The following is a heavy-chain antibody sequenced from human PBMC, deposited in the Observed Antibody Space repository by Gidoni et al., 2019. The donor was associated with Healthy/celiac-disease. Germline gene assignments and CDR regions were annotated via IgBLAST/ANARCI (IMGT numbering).Heavy chain of an antibody. CDR2: ISGSGGST. V-gene: IGHV3-23*01. CDR3: ANYYDSSGYYGVFDY. Sequence: VQLLESGGGLVQPGGCLRLSCAASGFTFSSYAMSWFRQSPGKGLELVSAISGSGGSTYYADSVKGRFTISRDNSKNTLYLQMNSLRAEDTAVYYCANYYDSSGYYGVFDYWGQGTLVTVSS. D-gene: IGHD3-22*01. J-gene: IGHJ4*02. CDR1: GFTFSSYA.